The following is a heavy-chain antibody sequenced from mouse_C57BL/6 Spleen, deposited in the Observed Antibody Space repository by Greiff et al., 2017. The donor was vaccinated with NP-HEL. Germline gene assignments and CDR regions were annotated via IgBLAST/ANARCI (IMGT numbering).Heavy chain of an antibody. D-gene: IGHD1-1*01. V-gene: IGHV5-6*01. Sequence: EVQLQESGGDLVKPGGSLKLSCAASGFTFSSYGMSWVRQTPDKRLEWVATISSGGSYTYYPDSVKGRFTISRDNAKNTLYLQMSSLKSEDTAMYYCARQRGITTVVDYYAMDYWGQGTSVTVSS. J-gene: IGHJ4*01. CDR1: GFTFSSYG. CDR2: ISSGGSYT. CDR3: ARQRGITTVVDYYAMDY.